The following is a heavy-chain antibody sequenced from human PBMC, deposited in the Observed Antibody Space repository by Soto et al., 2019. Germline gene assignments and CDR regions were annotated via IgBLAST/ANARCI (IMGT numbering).Heavy chain of an antibody. CDR3: AAVPPTHALQGYYFDY. V-gene: IGHV1-58*01. D-gene: IGHD2-8*01. CDR2: IVVGSGNT. J-gene: IGHJ4*02. Sequence: ASVKVSCKASGFTFTSSAVQWVRQARGQRLERIGWIVVGSGNTNYAQKFQERVTITRDMSTSTAYMELSSLRSEDTAVYYCAAVPPTHALQGYYFDYWGQGTLVTVSS. CDR1: GFTFTSSA.